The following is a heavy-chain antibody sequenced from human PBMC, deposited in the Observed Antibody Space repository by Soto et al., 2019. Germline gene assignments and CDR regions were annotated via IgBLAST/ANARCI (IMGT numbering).Heavy chain of an antibody. CDR1: GGSISSGDYY. V-gene: IGHV4-30-4*01. CDR3: ARGGGDYYFDY. D-gene: IGHD2-21*02. Sequence: PSETLSLTCTVSGGSISSGDYYWSWIRQPPGKGLEWIGYIYYSGSTYYNPSLKSRVTISVDTSKNQFSLKLSSVTAADTAVYYCARGGGDYYFDYWGQGTLLTVSS. CDR2: IYYSGST. J-gene: IGHJ4*02.